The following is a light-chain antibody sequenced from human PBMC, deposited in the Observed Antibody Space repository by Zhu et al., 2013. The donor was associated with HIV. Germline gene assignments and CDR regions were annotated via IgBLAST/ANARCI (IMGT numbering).Light chain of an antibody. Sequence: DIQMTQSPSSLSASVGDRVTITCRASQVIRNYLAWVQQKPGKAPKLLIYAASSLQSGVPSRFSGSGSGTDFTLTISSLQPEDFATYYCQQSYSTPPTFGQGTKLQIK. CDR3: QQSYSTPPT. CDR1: QVIRNY. V-gene: IGKV1-39*01. J-gene: IGKJ2*01. CDR2: AAS.